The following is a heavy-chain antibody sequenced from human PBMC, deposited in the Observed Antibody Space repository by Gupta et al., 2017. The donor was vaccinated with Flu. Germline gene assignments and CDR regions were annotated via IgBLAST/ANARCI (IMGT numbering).Heavy chain of an antibody. CDR3: ARDNYFMDV. CDR1: GGFISGGAYY. V-gene: IGHV4-31*03. J-gene: IGHJ6*03. CDR2: IDDNGKT. Sequence: QVQLQESGPRLVKLSQTLSLTCTVSGGFISGGAYYWGWISPHPGKGLEWIGDIDDNGKTNYNPSLKSRIDISIDTSENQFSLKLTSVTAADTAVYYCARDNYFMDVWGTGTTVTVSS.